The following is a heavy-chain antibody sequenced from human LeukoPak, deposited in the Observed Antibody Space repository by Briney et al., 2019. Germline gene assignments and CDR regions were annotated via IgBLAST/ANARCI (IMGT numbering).Heavy chain of an antibody. CDR3: AKVGHQRSPHYLDY. CDR2: ISGSGGST. D-gene: IGHD3-16*01. J-gene: IGHJ4*02. CDR1: GFTFSSYA. V-gene: IGHV3-23*01. Sequence: PGGSLRLSGAASGFTFSSYAMSWVRQAPGKGLEWVSAISGSGGSTYYADSVKGRFTISRDNAKNTLYLQMNSLRAEDTAVYYCAKVGHQRSPHYLDYWGQGTLVTVSS.